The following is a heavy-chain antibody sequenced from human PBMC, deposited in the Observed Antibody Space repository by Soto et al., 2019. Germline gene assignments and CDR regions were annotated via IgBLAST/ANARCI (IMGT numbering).Heavy chain of an antibody. CDR1: GFTFSSYS. V-gene: IGHV3-21*01. Sequence: PGGSLRLSCAASGFTFSSYSMNWVRQAPGKGLEWVSSISSSSSYIYYADSVKGRFTISRDNAKNSLYLQMNSLRAEDTAVYYCARETPSSGHFDYWGQGTLVTVSS. J-gene: IGHJ4*02. CDR3: ARETPSSGHFDY. CDR2: ISSSSSYI. D-gene: IGHD1-26*01.